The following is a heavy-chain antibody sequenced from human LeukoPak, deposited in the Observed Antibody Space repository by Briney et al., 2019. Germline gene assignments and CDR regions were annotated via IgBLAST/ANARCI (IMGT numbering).Heavy chain of an antibody. CDR2: IYYSGST. J-gene: IGHJ3*02. CDR1: GGSISSYY. CDR3: AATFPFDAFDI. D-gene: IGHD3-16*01. Sequence: SETLSLTCTVSGGSISSYYWSWIRQPPGKGLEWIGYIYYSGSTNYNPSLKSRVTISVDTSKNQFSLKLSSVTAADTAAYYCAATFPFDAFDIWGQGTMVTVSS. V-gene: IGHV4-59*08.